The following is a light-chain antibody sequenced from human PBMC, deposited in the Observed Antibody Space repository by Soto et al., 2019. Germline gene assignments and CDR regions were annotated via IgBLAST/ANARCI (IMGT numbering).Light chain of an antibody. J-gene: IGKJ5*01. CDR2: AAS. Sequence: DIQLTQSAAAMSASLGDRVTITCGASQAIRNDVGWYQQKQGKAPKLLIYAASSLQSGVPSRFSGSGSGTDFNLTIGSLQTDDFATYYCQQSYSTPITFGQGTRLEI. CDR3: QQSYSTPIT. CDR1: QAIRND. V-gene: IGKV1-39*01.